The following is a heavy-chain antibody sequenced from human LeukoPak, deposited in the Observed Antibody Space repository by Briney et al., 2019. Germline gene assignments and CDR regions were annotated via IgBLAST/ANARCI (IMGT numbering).Heavy chain of an antibody. D-gene: IGHD5-24*01. Sequence: SETLSLTCAVYGGSFSGYYWSWIRQPPGEGLEWIGEINHSGSTNYNPSLKSRVTISVDTSKNQFSLKLSSVTAADTAVYYCARGRDGYNYIKEVKYYFDYWGQGTLVTVSS. CDR3: ARGRDGYNYIKEVKYYFDY. CDR2: INHSGST. CDR1: GGSFSGYY. J-gene: IGHJ4*02. V-gene: IGHV4-34*01.